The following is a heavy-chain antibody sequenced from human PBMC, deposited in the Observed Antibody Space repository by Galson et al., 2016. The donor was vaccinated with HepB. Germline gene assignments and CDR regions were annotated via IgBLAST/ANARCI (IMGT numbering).Heavy chain of an antibody. CDR1: GFTFSSFS. Sequence: SLRLSCAVSGFTFSSFSMNWVRQAPGKGLDWVAVISKTGDTTFYGDSVKGRFTISRDNSKNTVDLQIHSLRSEDAAVYFCARDFKLGAPDYMDVWGRGTLVTVSS. D-gene: IGHD1-26*01. CDR2: ISKTGDTT. V-gene: IGHV3-30*03. J-gene: IGHJ2*01. CDR3: ARDFKLGAPDYMDV.